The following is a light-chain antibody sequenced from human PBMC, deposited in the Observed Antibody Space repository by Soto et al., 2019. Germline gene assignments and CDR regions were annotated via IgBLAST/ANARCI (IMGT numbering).Light chain of an antibody. Sequence: IVVTQSPATLSVSPGERATLSCRASQSVSSNLAWYQQKPGQAPRLLIYGASTRATGIPDRYSGSGSGTDFTLTISRLEPEDFAVFFCQQYGTSEIIFGQGTRLEI. CDR3: QQYGTSEII. V-gene: IGKV3D-15*01. CDR1: QSVSSN. CDR2: GAS. J-gene: IGKJ5*01.